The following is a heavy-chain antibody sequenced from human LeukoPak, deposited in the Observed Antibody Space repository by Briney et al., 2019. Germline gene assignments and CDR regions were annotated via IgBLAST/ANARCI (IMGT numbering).Heavy chain of an antibody. J-gene: IGHJ4*02. Sequence: GESLKIYCQSSGHNFLYYWIAWVLQLPGRGLAWMGIIYPGDSDTRYSPSFQGQVTISADKSLSTAFLQLKSLKASDTAMYYCARQDGNSEFYFDSWGQGTLVTVSS. CDR2: IYPGDSDT. D-gene: IGHD4-23*01. CDR3: ARQDGNSEFYFDS. V-gene: IGHV5-51*01. CDR1: GHNFLYYW.